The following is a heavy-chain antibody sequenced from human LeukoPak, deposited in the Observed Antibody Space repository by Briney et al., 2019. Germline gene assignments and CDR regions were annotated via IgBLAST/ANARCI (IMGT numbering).Heavy chain of an antibody. CDR1: GGXIRSYY. Sequence: SETLSLTCTVSGGXIRSYYWGWIRQPPGKGLEWIGYIYYSGSTNYNASLKSRVTISVDTSKNQFSLKLSSVTAADTAVYYCARLRNLYDTSGYYPHDYWGQGTLVTVSS. D-gene: IGHD3-22*01. J-gene: IGHJ4*02. CDR3: ARLRNLYDTSGYYPHDY. CDR2: IYYSGST. V-gene: IGHV4-59*08.